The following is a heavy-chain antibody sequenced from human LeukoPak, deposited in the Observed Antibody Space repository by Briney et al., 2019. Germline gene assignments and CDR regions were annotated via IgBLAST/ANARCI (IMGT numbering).Heavy chain of an antibody. Sequence: SETLSLTCTVSGGSISSSSYYWGWIRQPPGKGLEWIGSIYHSGSTYYNPSLKSRVTISVDTSKNQFSLKLSSVTAADTAVYYCARTTPGIAAAGTIDYWGQGTLVTVSS. CDR3: ARTTPGIAAAGTIDY. D-gene: IGHD6-13*01. CDR2: IYHSGST. J-gene: IGHJ4*02. V-gene: IGHV4-39*07. CDR1: GGSISSSSYY.